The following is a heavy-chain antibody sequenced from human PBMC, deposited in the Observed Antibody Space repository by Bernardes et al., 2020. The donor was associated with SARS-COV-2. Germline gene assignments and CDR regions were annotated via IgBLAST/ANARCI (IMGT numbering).Heavy chain of an antibody. Sequence: SETLSLICAVSGGCIRSSTGWSWVIRPPGKGLEWNGEIYHSGSTNYNPSPKSRVTISVDKSKNQFSLKLSSVTAADTAVYYCARFRVVPAAILAWFDPWGQGTLVTVSS. D-gene: IGHD2-2*02. CDR1: GGCIRSSTG. CDR2: IYHSGST. J-gene: IGHJ5*02. CDR3: ARFRVVPAAILAWFDP. V-gene: IGHV4-4*02.